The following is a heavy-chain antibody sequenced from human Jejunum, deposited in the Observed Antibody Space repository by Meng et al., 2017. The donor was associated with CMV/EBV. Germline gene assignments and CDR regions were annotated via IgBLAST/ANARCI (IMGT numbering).Heavy chain of an antibody. Sequence: SCASSGLSFTNAWMSWVRQAPGKGLEWIGRIKPNTAGGTADYVAPVKGRFTISRDDSKNTLYLQMNSLKSEDTAVYYCTANYFGYWGQGTLGTVSS. CDR1: GLSFTNAW. CDR2: IKPNTAGGTA. V-gene: IGHV3-15*01. CDR3: TANYFGY. J-gene: IGHJ4*02.